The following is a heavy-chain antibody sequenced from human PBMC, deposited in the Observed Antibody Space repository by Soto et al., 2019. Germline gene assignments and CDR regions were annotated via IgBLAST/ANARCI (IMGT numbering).Heavy chain of an antibody. Sequence: EVQLVDSGGGLVQPGGSLRLSCAASGFIFSNYVMSWVRQAPGKGLEWVSSISDSGGTSYYADSVKGRFTISRDNSKNTRYLQMNSLRYEDTAIYYCAKRPRAQLPFDYWGQGTLVTVSS. CDR3: AKRPRAQLPFDY. V-gene: IGHV3-23*04. D-gene: IGHD1-1*01. CDR2: ISDSGGTS. CDR1: GFIFSNYV. J-gene: IGHJ4*02.